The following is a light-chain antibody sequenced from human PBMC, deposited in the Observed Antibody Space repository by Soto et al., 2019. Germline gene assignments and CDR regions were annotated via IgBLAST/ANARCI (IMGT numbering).Light chain of an antibody. CDR3: QQDSSWPLT. Sequence: EIVMTQSPATLSVSPGERVTLSCRASQDIRSSLAWYQQKPGQAPRLLIYGASIRATGVPATFSGSGSGTEFTLSISSLQSEHLGVYYCQQDSSWPLTFGGGTQGGY. V-gene: IGKV3-15*01. CDR2: GAS. CDR1: QDIRSS. J-gene: IGKJ4*01.